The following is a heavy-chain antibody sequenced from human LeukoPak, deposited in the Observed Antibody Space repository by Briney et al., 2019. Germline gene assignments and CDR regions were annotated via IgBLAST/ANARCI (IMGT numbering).Heavy chain of an antibody. V-gene: IGHV3-23*01. D-gene: IGHD3-10*01. J-gene: IGHJ4*02. Sequence: PGGSLRLSCAAPGFTFSSYAMSWVRQAPGKGLEWVSAISGSGGSTYYADSVKGRFTISRDNSKNALYLQMNSLRAEDTAVYYCAKGPLHYGSGSLYFVDYWGQGTLVTVSS. CDR2: ISGSGGST. CDR3: AKGPLHYGSGSLYFVDY. CDR1: GFTFSSYA.